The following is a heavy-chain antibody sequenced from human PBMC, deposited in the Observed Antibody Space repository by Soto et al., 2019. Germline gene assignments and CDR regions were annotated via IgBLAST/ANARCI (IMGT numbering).Heavy chain of an antibody. CDR1: GFSLSNARMG. CDR3: ARIRVRYSSSWYDAPVYGMDV. CDR2: IFSNDEK. Sequence: QVTLKESGPVLVKPTETLTLTCTVSGFSLSNARMGVSWISQPPGKALEWLAHIFSNDEKSYSTSLKSRLTISKDTSKSQVVLTMTNMDPVDTATYYCARIRVRYSSSWYDAPVYGMDVWGQGTTVTVSS. D-gene: IGHD6-13*01. V-gene: IGHV2-26*01. J-gene: IGHJ6*02.